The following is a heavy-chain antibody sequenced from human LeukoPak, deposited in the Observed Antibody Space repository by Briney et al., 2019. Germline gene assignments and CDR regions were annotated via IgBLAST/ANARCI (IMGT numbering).Heavy chain of an antibody. D-gene: IGHD2-15*01. Sequence: GASVKVSCKASGYTLTGYYMHWVRQAPGQGLEWMGWINPNSGGTKYAQKFQGRVTMTSDASISTAYMELSSLRSDDTAVYYCASRPDQHLLYYFDYWGQGALVTVSS. CDR3: ASRPDQHLLYYFDY. V-gene: IGHV1-2*02. CDR2: INPNSGGT. CDR1: GYTLTGYY. J-gene: IGHJ4*02.